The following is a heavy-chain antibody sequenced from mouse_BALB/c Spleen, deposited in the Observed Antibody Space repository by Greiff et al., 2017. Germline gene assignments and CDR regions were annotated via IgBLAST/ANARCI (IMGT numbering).Heavy chain of an antibody. CDR1: GFSLTSYG. Sequence: QVQLKESGPSLVQPSQSLSITCTVSGFSLTSYGVHWVRQSPGKGLEWLGVIWRGGSTDYNAAFMSRLSITKDNSKSQVFFKMNSLQADDTAIYYCAKNDDRDYYAMDYWGQGTSVTVSS. V-gene: IGHV2-5-1*01. CDR2: IWRGGST. D-gene: IGHD2-12*01. CDR3: AKNDDRDYYAMDY. J-gene: IGHJ4*01.